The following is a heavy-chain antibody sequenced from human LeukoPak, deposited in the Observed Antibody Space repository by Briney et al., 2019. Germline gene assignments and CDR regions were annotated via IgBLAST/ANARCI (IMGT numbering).Heavy chain of an antibody. CDR2: IKQDGSEK. V-gene: IGHV3-7*01. J-gene: IGHJ4*02. Sequence: GGSLRLSCAASGFTFSNYWMSWVRQAPGKGLEWVANIKQDGSEKYYADSVKGRFTISRDNSKNTLYLQMNSLRAEDTAVYYCAGVFDSGGYYWDYFDYWGQGTLVTVSS. CDR1: GFTFSNYW. CDR3: AGVFDSGGYYWDYFDY. D-gene: IGHD3-22*01.